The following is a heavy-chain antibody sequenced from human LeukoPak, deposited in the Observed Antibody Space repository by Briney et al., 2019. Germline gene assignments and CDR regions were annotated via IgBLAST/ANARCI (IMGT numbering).Heavy chain of an antibody. CDR1: GFSFSSYA. CDR3: AKLVLFSGTTGDLNY. V-gene: IGHV3-23*01. J-gene: IGHJ4*02. Sequence: PGGSLRLSCAASGFSFSSYAMSWVRHAPGKGLEWVSTITASGGSTYYADSVKGRFTISRDNSKNTLYLQINSLRAEDTALYYCAKLVLFSGTTGDLNYWGQGTLVTVSS. CDR2: ITASGGST. D-gene: IGHD1-1*01.